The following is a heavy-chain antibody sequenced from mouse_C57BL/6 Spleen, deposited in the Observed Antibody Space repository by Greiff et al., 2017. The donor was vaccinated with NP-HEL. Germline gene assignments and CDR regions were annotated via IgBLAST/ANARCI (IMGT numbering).Heavy chain of an antibody. CDR1: GYAFSSSW. D-gene: IGHD1-1*01. V-gene: IGHV1-82*01. J-gene: IGHJ2*01. CDR3: ARGNYGSDFDY. Sequence: VQLQQSGPELVKPGASVKISCKASGYAFSSSWMNWVKQRPGKGLEWIGRIYPGDGDTNYNGKFKGKATLTADKSSSTAYMQLSSLTSEDSAVYFCARGNYGSDFDYWGQGTTLTVSS. CDR2: IYPGDGDT.